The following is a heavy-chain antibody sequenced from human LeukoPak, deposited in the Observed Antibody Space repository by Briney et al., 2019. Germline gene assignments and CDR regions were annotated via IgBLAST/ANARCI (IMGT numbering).Heavy chain of an antibody. V-gene: IGHV1-18*04. D-gene: IGHD3-10*01. CDR2: ISAYNGNT. J-gene: IGHJ5*02. CDR1: GYTFTSYY. Sequence: GASVKVSCKASGYTFTSYYMHWVRQAPGQGLEWLGWISAYNGNTNYAQKLQGRVTMTRDMSTSTVYMELSSLRSEDTAVYYCARESRTMVRGVIITAIPRNWFDPWGQGTLVTVSS. CDR3: ARESRTMVRGVIITAIPRNWFDP.